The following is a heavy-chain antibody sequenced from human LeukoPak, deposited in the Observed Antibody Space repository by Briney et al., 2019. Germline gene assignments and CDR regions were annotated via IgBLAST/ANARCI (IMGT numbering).Heavy chain of an antibody. D-gene: IGHD3-10*01. CDR2: INPNGGST. CDR3: ARDGAEVHVLLWFGELLSRTGWFDP. J-gene: IGHJ5*02. V-gene: IGHV1-46*01. CDR1: GYTFTSYY. Sequence: ASVNVSCKASGYTFTSYYMHWVRQPPGQGLEWMGIINPNGGSTSYAQKFQGRVTMTRDTSTSTVYMELSSLRSEDTAVYYCARDGAEVHVLLWFGELLSRTGWFDPWGQGTLVTVSS.